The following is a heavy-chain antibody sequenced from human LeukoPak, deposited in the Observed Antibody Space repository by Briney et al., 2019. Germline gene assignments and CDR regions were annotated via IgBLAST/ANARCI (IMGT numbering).Heavy chain of an antibody. V-gene: IGHV3-23*01. CDR3: AHMAVAGTAPFDQ. CDR2: ISSSDGAT. D-gene: IGHD6-19*01. Sequence: GGSLRLSCAASGFTFSSYAMSWVRQAPGKGLEWVSSISSSDGATYYADSVKGRFTISRDNSKNTLYLQMNSLRAEHTAVYYCAHMAVAGTAPFDQWGQGTLVTVSS. CDR1: GFTFSSYA. J-gene: IGHJ4*02.